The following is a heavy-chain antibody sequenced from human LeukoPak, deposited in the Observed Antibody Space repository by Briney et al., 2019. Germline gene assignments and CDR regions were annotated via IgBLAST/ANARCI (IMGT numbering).Heavy chain of an antibody. CDR2: ISGDGGST. Sequence: PGGSLRLSCAASGFTFDDYAMHWVRPAPGKGLEWVSLISGDGGSTYYADSVKGRFTISRDNSKNSLYLQMNSLRTEDTALYYCATGGGMTTVTNDAFDIWGQGTMVTVSS. J-gene: IGHJ3*02. CDR1: GFTFDDYA. D-gene: IGHD4-17*01. V-gene: IGHV3-43*02. CDR3: ATGGGMTTVTNDAFDI.